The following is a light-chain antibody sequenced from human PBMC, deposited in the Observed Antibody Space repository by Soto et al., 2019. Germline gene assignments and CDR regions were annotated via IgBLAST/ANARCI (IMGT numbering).Light chain of an antibody. CDR3: QQSYGSPIT. J-gene: IGKJ5*01. Sequence: DIQMTQSPSPLSASVGDRVTITCRASQSINRYLNWYQQRPGKAPNLLIYSASTLQGGVPSRFSGSGSGTDFTLTISSLQPEDFATYYCQQSYGSPITFGQGTRLDIK. CDR1: QSINRY. V-gene: IGKV1-39*01. CDR2: SAS.